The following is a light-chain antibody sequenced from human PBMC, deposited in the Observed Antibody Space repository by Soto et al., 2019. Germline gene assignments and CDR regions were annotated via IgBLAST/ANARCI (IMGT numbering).Light chain of an antibody. CDR2: QTS. J-gene: IGKJ1*01. V-gene: IGKV3D-15*03. CDR3: HQRQSWPRT. CDR1: QSVNSN. Sequence: EIVVTQSPATLSLSPVERATLSCRASQSVNSNLGWYQQKVGQAPRLLIYQTSIRAAGIPARFSASGSGTDFTLTISDVQPEDFALYYCHQRQSWPRTFGQGTKVDIK.